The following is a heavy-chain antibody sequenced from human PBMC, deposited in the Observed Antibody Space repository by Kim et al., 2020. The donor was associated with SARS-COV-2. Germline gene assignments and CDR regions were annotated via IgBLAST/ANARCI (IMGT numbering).Heavy chain of an antibody. D-gene: IGHD2-21*02. Sequence: GGSLRLSCAASGVHFNTYTMNWVRQAPGKGLEWVASIGGGGTDKYYIASVKGRFTISRDNAKSSLYLEMNSLRVEDTAVYFCVGGDQRDSWGQGTLVTVSS. CDR1: GVHFNTYT. J-gene: IGHJ4*02. CDR2: IGGGGTDK. CDR3: VGGDQRDS. V-gene: IGHV3-21*01.